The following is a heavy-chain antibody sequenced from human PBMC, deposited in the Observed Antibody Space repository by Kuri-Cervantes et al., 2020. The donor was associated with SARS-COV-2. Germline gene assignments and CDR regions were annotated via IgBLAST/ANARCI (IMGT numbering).Heavy chain of an antibody. J-gene: IGHJ4*02. CDR2: ISSSSSYI. CDR1: GFTFSSYS. CDR3: AREGDIVVVPAVYFDY. Sequence: GGSLRLSCAASGFTFSSYSMNWVRQAPGKGLEWVSSISSSSSYIYYADSVKGRFTIPRDNAKNSLYLQMNSLRAEDTAVYYCAREGDIVVVPAVYFDYWGQGTLVTVSS. V-gene: IGHV3-21*01. D-gene: IGHD2-2*01.